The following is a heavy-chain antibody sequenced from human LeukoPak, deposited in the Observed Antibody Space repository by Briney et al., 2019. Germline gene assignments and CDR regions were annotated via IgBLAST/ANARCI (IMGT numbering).Heavy chain of an antibody. J-gene: IGHJ4*02. CDR1: GFTSSSYS. D-gene: IGHD3-9*01. Sequence: PGGSLRLSCAASGFTSSSYSMNWVRQAPGKGLEWVSSISSSSSYIYYADSVKGRFTISRDNAKNSLYLQMNSLRAEDTAVYYCASSLFDDILTGYSPDYWGQGTLVTVSS. CDR3: ASSLFDDILTGYSPDY. CDR2: ISSSSSYI. V-gene: IGHV3-21*01.